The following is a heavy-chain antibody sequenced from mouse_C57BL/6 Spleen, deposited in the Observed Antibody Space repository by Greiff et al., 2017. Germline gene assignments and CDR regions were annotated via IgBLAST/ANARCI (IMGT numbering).Heavy chain of an antibody. Sequence: EVNVVESGGGLVKPGGSLKLSCAASGFTFSSYAMSWVRQTPEKRLEWVATISDGGSYTYYPDNVKGRFTISRDNAKNNRYLQMSHLKSEDTAMYYCAREGGSSYSAWFAYWGQGTLGTVSA. J-gene: IGHJ3*01. CDR2: ISDGGSYT. D-gene: IGHD1-1*01. V-gene: IGHV5-4*01. CDR1: GFTFSSYA. CDR3: AREGGSSYSAWFAY.